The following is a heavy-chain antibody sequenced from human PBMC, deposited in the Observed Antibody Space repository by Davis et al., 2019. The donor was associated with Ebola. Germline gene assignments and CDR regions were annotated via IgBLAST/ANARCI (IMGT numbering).Heavy chain of an antibody. CDR2: ISSSSSTI. CDR1: GFTFSSYE. J-gene: IGHJ6*02. CDR3: ARADYTELYYYGMDV. V-gene: IGHV3-48*02. D-gene: IGHD4-11*01. Sequence: GESLKISCAASGFTFSSYEMNWVRQAPGKGPEWVSYISSSSSTIYYADSVKGRFTISRDNAKNSLYLQMNSLRDEDTAVYYCARADYTELYYYGMDVWGQGTTVTVSS.